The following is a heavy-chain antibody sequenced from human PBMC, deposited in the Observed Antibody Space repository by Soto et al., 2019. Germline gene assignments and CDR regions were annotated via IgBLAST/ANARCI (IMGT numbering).Heavy chain of an antibody. V-gene: IGHV3-33*01. D-gene: IGHD2-2*01. J-gene: IGHJ6*03. Sequence: QVQLVESGGGVVQPGRSLRLSCAASGFTFSSYGMHWVRQAPGKGLEWVAVIWYDGSNKYYADSVKGRFTISRDNSKNTLYLQMNSLRAEDTAVYYCARRYHPSRVVPAASDYYYYMDVWGKGTTVTVSS. CDR3: ARRYHPSRVVPAASDYYYYMDV. CDR1: GFTFSSYG. CDR2: IWYDGSNK.